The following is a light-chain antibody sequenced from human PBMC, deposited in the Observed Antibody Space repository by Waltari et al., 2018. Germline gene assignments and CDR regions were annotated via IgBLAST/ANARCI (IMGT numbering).Light chain of an antibody. V-gene: IGKV4-1*01. CDR2: WAS. J-gene: IGKJ2*01. CDR1: QDIYYNSNNKLN. CDR3: QEYYSIPYT. Sequence: DIVITQSPDSLAVSLGERGTVSCKSSQDIYYNSNNKLNGTWYQQKPGQAPKLLIYWASTREAPVPHPYSGSGSATEFPLTLSSLQAEELTVYFCQEYYSIPYTFDQGTKVEIK.